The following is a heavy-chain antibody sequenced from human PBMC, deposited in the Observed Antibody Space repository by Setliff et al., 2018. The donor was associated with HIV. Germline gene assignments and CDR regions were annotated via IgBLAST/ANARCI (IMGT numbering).Heavy chain of an antibody. CDR3: ARDDIGYCTGGSCSLFDF. D-gene: IGHD2-15*01. CDR1: GFSFSNYE. V-gene: IGHV3-20*04. CDR2: IHWNAGRT. Sequence: GGSLRLSCVASGFSFSNYEMSWVRQAPGKGLEWVSSIHWNAGRTAYAESVKGRFTTSRDNAKKFVFLQMNSLRAEDTALYYCARDDIGYCTGGSCSLFDFWGQGTLVTVSS. J-gene: IGHJ4*02.